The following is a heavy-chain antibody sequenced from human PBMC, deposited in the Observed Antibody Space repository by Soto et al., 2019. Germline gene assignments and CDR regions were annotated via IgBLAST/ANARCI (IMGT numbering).Heavy chain of an antibody. CDR2: ISTYSGNT. CDR1: GYTFTNYG. J-gene: IGHJ6*02. CDR3: ARFYYYGSGPTYYYYGMDV. V-gene: IGHV1-18*01. D-gene: IGHD3-10*01. Sequence: ASVKVSCKASGYTFTNYGISWVRQAPGQEIEWMGWISTYSGNTNYSQKLQGRVTMTTDTSTTAAFMELRSLRSDDTAVYYCARFYYYGSGPTYYYYGMDVWGQGTTVTVSS.